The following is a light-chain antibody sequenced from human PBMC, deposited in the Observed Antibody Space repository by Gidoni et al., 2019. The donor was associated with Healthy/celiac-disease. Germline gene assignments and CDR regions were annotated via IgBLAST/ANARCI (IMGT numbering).Light chain of an antibody. Sequence: DIQMTQSPSTLSASVGDRVTITCRARQSISSWLAWYQQKPGKAPKLLIYDASSVESGVPSRFSGSGSGTEFTLTISSLQPDEFATYYCQQYNSYPITFGQGTRLEIE. J-gene: IGKJ5*01. V-gene: IGKV1-5*01. CDR2: DAS. CDR3: QQYNSYPIT. CDR1: QSISSW.